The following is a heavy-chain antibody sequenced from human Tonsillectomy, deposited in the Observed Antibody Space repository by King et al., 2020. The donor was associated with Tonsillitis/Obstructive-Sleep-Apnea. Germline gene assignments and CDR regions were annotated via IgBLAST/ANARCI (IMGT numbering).Heavy chain of an antibody. CDR2: INSDGSST. CDR1: GCTFSSYC. CDR3: ASIGQLLWEGFVY. J-gene: IGHJ4*02. V-gene: IGHV3-74*01. Sequence: VQLVESGGGLVQPGGSLRLSCAASGCTFSSYCMHCVRQAPGKGLVWVSRINSDGSSTSYADSVKGRFTISRDNAKNTLYLQMNSLRAEDTAVYYCASIGQLLWEGFVYWGQGTLVTVSS. D-gene: IGHD2-2*01.